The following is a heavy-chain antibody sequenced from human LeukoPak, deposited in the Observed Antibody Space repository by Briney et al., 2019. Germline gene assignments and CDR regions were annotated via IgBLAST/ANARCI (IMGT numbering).Heavy chain of an antibody. D-gene: IGHD5-12*01. CDR1: GFTFSDYY. Sequence: GGSLRLSCAASGFTFSDYYMSWIRQAPGKGLEWVSYIRSSGDTTHYADSVKGRFTISRDNAKNSLYLRMNSLRAEDTAVYYCARDPGYGDSWGQGTLVTVSS. CDR3: ARDPGYGDS. V-gene: IGHV3-11*01. J-gene: IGHJ4*02. CDR2: IRSSGDTT.